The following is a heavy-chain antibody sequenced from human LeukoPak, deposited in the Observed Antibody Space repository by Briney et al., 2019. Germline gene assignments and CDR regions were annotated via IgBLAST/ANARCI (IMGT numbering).Heavy chain of an antibody. J-gene: IGHJ6*02. CDR1: GGSFSGYY. CDR3: ARARDVDTAMVLDGMDV. Sequence: SETLSLTCAVYGGSFSGYYWSWIRQPPGKGLEWIGEINHSGSTNYNPSLKSRVTISVDTSKNQFSLKLSSVTAADTAVYYCARARDVDTAMVLDGMDVWGQGTTATVSS. CDR2: INHSGST. V-gene: IGHV4-34*01. D-gene: IGHD5-18*01.